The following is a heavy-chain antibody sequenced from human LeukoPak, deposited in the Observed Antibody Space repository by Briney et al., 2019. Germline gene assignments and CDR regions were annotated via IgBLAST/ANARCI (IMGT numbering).Heavy chain of an antibody. V-gene: IGHV4-38-2*02. CDR2: IYQSGST. D-gene: IGHD2-15*01. Sequence: PSETLSLTCTVSGYTISSGYYWGWIRQPPGKGLEWIGSIYQSGSTYYNPSLKSRVTISVDTSKNHFSPKLTSVTAADTAVYYCARELYCSGGSCHSRDAFDIWGQGTMVTVSS. CDR1: GYTISSGYY. CDR3: ARELYCSGGSCHSRDAFDI. J-gene: IGHJ3*02.